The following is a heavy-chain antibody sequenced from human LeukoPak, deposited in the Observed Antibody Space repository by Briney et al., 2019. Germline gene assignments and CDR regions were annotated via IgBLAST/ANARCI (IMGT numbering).Heavy chain of an antibody. J-gene: IGHJ4*02. CDR3: ASSSQPLLPEG. D-gene: IGHD2-15*01. CDR2: IYYSGST. Sequence: GSLRLSCAASGFTFSSYWMSWVRQAPGKGLEWIGSIYYSGSTYYNPSLKSRVTISVDTSKNQFSLKLSSVTAADTAVYYCASSSQPLLPEGWGQGTLVTVSS. CDR1: GFTFSSYW. V-gene: IGHV4-39*01.